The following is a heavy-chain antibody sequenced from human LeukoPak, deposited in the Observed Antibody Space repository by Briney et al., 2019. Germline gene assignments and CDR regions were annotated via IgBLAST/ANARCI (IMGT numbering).Heavy chain of an antibody. J-gene: IGHJ4*02. CDR2: INPNSGGT. CDR3: ASPGGEREWLPFDY. V-gene: IGHV1-2*02. Sequence: ASVKVSCKASGYTFTGYYMHWVRQAPGQGLERMGWINPNSGGTNYAQKFRGRVTMTRDTSISTAYMELSRLRSDDTAVYYCASPGGEREWLPFDYWGQGTLVTVSS. D-gene: IGHD3-3*01. CDR1: GYTFTGYY.